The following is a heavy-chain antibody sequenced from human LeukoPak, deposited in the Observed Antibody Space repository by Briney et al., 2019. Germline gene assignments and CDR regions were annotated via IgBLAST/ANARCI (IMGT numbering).Heavy chain of an antibody. CDR1: GFTFIDYD. D-gene: IGHD6-19*01. J-gene: IGHJ4*02. CDR3: ARGGIQVSGIDEFDY. V-gene: IGHV3-13*01. CDR2: IGIRGDT. Sequence: PGASLRLSSAAPGFTFIDYDMHWVRQVIGKGLEWVSAIGIRGDTHYSGSVKGRFTISRENAESSLYLQMNSLRAEDTAVYYCARGGIQVSGIDEFDYWGQGTLVTVSS.